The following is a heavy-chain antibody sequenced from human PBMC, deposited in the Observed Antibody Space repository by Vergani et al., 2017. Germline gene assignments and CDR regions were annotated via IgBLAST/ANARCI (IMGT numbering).Heavy chain of an antibody. CDR3: ARSRVGRSGSYLQIDY. V-gene: IGHV1-69*01. D-gene: IGHD1-26*01. CDR2: IIPIFGTA. CDR1: GGTFSSYA. J-gene: IGHJ4*02. Sequence: QVQLVQSGAEVKKPGSSVKVSCKASGGTFSSYAISWVRQAPGQGLEWMGGIIPIFGTANYAQKFQGRVTITADESTSTAYMELSSLRSEDTAGYYCARSRVGRSGSYLQIDYWGQGTLVTVSS.